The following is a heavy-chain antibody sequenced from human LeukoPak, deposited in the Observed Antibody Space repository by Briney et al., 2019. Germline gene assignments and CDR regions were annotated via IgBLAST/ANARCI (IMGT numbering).Heavy chain of an antibody. Sequence: SGPSLLKPTQTLTLSCTFSGFSLSTSGGCVCWIRQPPGKALEWLARIDWDDDKYYSTSLKTRLTISNDTSKNHVVLTRTNMDPADTSTYYCARINMVRGVINWFDPWGQGTLVTVSS. CDR1: GFSLSTSGGC. D-gene: IGHD3-10*01. CDR3: ARINMVRGVINWFDP. J-gene: IGHJ5*02. V-gene: IGHV2-70*11. CDR2: IDWDDDK.